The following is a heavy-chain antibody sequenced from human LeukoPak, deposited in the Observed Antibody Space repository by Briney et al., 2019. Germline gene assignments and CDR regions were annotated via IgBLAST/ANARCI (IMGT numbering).Heavy chain of an antibody. D-gene: IGHD3-3*01. CDR2: IKLDGSEK. J-gene: IGHJ4*02. CDR3: ARDQYDTWSRRGNFDS. Sequence: GSLRLSCVASGFTFGKYWMSWVRQAPGKGLEWVANIKLDGSEKNYVDSVKGRFTISKDNTKNSLYLQMNSLRVEDTAVFYCARDQYDTWSRRGNFDSWGQGTLVIVSS. CDR1: GFTFGKYW. V-gene: IGHV3-7*03.